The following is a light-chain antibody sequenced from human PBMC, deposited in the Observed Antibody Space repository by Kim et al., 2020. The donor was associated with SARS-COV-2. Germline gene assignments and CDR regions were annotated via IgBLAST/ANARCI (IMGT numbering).Light chain of an antibody. V-gene: IGKV3-20*01. CDR2: DSP. CDR3: QQYFSSRPT. Sequence: EIVLTQSPGTLSLSPGERATISCRASQTIGDSALAWYQQKPGQSPRLLIYDSPIRATAIPDRFSGSGSGTDFTLTVSGLEPEDSAVFYCQQYFSSRPTFGQGTKVDIK. J-gene: IGKJ1*01. CDR1: QTIGDSA.